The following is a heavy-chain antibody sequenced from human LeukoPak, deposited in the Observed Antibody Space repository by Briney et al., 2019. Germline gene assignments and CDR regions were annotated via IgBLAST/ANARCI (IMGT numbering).Heavy chain of an antibody. D-gene: IGHD5-12*01. CDR3: ARLGPAGLYSGYVSFDY. V-gene: IGHV1-2*06. Sequence: ASVKVSCKASGYTFTSYYMHWVRQAPGQGLEWMGRINPNSGGTNYAQKFQGRVTMTRDTSISTAYMELSRLRSDDTAVYYCARLGPAGLYSGYVSFDYWGQGTLVTVSS. CDR2: INPNSGGT. J-gene: IGHJ4*02. CDR1: GYTFTSYY.